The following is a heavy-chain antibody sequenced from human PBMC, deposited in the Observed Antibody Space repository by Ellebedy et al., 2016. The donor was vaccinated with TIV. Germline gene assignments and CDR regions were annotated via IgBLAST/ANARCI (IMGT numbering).Heavy chain of an antibody. CDR3: ARLAYSSSSRDQYYGMDV. D-gene: IGHD6-6*01. CDR2: IYYSGRT. Sequence: SETLSLXXTVSGGSISSSSCYWGWIRQPPGKGLEWIGSIYYSGRTYCNPSLKSRVIISVDTSKNQFSLRLSSVTAADTAVYYCARLAYSSSSRDQYYGMDVWGQGTTVTVSS. CDR1: GGSISSSSCY. J-gene: IGHJ6*02. V-gene: IGHV4-39*01.